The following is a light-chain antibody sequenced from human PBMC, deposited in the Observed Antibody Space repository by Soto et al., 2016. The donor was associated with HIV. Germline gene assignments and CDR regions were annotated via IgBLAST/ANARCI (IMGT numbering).Light chain of an antibody. Sequence: SSELTQDPAVSVALGQTVRITCQGDSLRSYYASWYQQKPGQSPELAIYGQNNRPSGIPDRFSGASSGNTASLTITGALAEDEADYYCNSRDSNVNHRNYVFGTGTRVTVL. CDR1: SLRSYY. CDR3: NSRDSNVNHRNYV. J-gene: IGLJ1*01. V-gene: IGLV3-19*01. CDR2: GQN.